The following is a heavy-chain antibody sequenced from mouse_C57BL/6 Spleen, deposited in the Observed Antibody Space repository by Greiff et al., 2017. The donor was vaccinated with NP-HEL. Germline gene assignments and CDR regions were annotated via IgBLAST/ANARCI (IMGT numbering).Heavy chain of an antibody. D-gene: IGHD1-1*01. CDR3: ARGSYGWYFDV. Sequence: EVKLVESGGGLVKPGGSLKLSCAASGFTFSDYGMHWVRQAPEKGLEWVAYISSGSSTIYYADTVKGRFTISRDNAKNTLFLQMTSLRSEDTAMYYCARGSYGWYFDVWGTGTTVTVSS. V-gene: IGHV5-17*01. CDR1: GFTFSDYG. CDR2: ISSGSSTI. J-gene: IGHJ1*03.